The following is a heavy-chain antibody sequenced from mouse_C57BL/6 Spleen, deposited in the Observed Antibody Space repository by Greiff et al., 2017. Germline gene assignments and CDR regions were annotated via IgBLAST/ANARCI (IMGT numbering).Heavy chain of an antibody. V-gene: IGHV1-80*01. CDR1: GYAFSSYW. CDR3: ARVTTVVALYYYAMDY. D-gene: IGHD1-1*01. Sequence: VQLQESGAELVKPGASVKISCKASGYAFSSYWMNWVKQRPGKGLERIGQIYPGDGDTNYNGKFKGKATLTADKSSSTAYMQLSSLTSEDSAVYFCARVTTVVALYYYAMDYWGQGTSVTVSS. J-gene: IGHJ4*01. CDR2: IYPGDGDT.